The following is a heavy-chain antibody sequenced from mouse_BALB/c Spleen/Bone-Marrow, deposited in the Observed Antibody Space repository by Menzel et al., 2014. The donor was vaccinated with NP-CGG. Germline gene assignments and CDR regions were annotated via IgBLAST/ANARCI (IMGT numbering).Heavy chain of an antibody. CDR1: GYSFTSYY. CDR2: IDPFNGGT. D-gene: IGHD2-4*01. Sequence: VQLQQPGPELMKPGASVEISCKASGYSFTSYYMHWVKQSHGKSLEWIGYIDPFNGGTSYNQKFKGKATLTVDKSSSTAYMHLSSLTSEDSAVYYCAGSTMISAWFAYWGQGTLVTVSA. J-gene: IGHJ3*01. V-gene: IGHV1S135*01. CDR3: AGSTMISAWFAY.